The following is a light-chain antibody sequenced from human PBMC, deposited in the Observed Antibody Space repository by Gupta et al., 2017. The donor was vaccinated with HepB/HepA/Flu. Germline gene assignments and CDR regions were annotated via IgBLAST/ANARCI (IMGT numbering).Light chain of an antibody. Sequence: EIVLTQSPVTLSLSPGERATLSCRASQSVSSYLAWYQQKPGQGPRLLIYDASNRATGIPARFSGSGSGTDFTLTISTLEPEDFAVYVCQQRSNRPYTFGQGTKLEIK. CDR1: QSVSSY. CDR3: QQRSNRPYT. J-gene: IGKJ2*01. V-gene: IGKV3-11*01. CDR2: DAS.